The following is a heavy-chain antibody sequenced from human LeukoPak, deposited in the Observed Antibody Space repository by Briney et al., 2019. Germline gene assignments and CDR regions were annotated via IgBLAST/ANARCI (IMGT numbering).Heavy chain of an antibody. Sequence: GGSLRLSCVAPGFDFSDASMTWVRQAPGKGPEWVARIKGMSAGGTTDYAAPVKGRFTISRDDSKYTLYLDMNSLEIEDTAIYSGVTPPNSGQGALVTVSS. CDR1: GFDFSDAS. J-gene: IGHJ4*02. V-gene: IGHV3-15*01. CDR2: IKGMSAGGTT. CDR3: VTPPN.